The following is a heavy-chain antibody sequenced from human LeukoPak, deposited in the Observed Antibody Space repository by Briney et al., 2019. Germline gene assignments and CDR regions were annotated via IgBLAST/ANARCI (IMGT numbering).Heavy chain of an antibody. V-gene: IGHV1-2*02. CDR2: INPNSGGT. CDR1: GCTFTGYY. D-gene: IGHD2-2*01. CDR3: ARGPYRIVVVPAAITSFDY. J-gene: IGHJ4*02. Sequence: GASVKVSCKASGCTFTGYYMHWVRQAPGQGLEWMGWINPNSGGTNYAQKFQGRVTMTRDTSISTAYMELSRLRSDDTAVYYCARGPYRIVVVPAAITSFDYWGQGTLVTVSS.